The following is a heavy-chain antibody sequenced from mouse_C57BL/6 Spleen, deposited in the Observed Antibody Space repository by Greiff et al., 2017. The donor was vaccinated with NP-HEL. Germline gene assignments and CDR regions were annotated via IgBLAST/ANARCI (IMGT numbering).Heavy chain of an antibody. CDR2: ISSGSSTI. CDR3: AMKGGYYYAMDY. CDR1: GFTFSDYG. Sequence: DVMLVESGGGLVKPGGSLKLSCAASGFTFSDYGMHWVRQAPEKGLEWVAYISSGSSTIYYADTVKGRFTISRDNAKNTLFLQMTSLRSEDTAMYYCAMKGGYYYAMDYWGQGTSVTVSS. V-gene: IGHV5-17*01. J-gene: IGHJ4*01.